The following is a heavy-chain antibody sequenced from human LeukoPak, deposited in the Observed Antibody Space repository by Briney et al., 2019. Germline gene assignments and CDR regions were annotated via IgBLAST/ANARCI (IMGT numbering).Heavy chain of an antibody. CDR1: GGSISRGGYY. CDR2: IYYSGNT. CDR3: AGGSGHQGYYGMDV. V-gene: IGHV4-31*03. D-gene: IGHD2-2*01. J-gene: IGHJ6*02. Sequence: SETLSLTCTVSGGSISRGGYYWSWIRQHPGKGLEWIGYIYYSGNTYYNPSLKSRVTISVDRSENQFSLKLSSVTAADTAVYYCAGGSGHQGYYGMDVWGQGTTVTVPS.